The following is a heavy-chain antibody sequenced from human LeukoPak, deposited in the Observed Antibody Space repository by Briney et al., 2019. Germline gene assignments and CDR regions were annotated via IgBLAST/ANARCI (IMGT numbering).Heavy chain of an antibody. CDR1: GFTFSSYA. J-gene: IGHJ4*02. V-gene: IGHV3-30-3*01. CDR3: ARDLSSIVVVITSLGY. CDR2: ISYDGSNK. D-gene: IGHD3-22*01. Sequence: GGSLRLSCAASGFTFSSYAMHWVRQAPGKGLEWVAAISYDGSNKYYADSVKGRFTISRDNSKNTLYLQMNSLRAEDTAVYYCARDLSSIVVVITSLGYWGQGTLVTVSS.